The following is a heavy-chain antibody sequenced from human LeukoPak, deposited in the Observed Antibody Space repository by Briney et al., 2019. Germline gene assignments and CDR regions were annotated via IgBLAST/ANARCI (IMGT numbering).Heavy chain of an antibody. CDR2: IYYSGST. CDR3: ARRDSSGWWAFDY. J-gene: IGHJ4*02. CDR1: GGSISYYY. Sequence: LETLSLTCTVSGGSISYYYWSWIRQPPGKGLEWIGYIYYSGSTNYNPSLKSRVTISVDTSKSQFSLKLNSVTAADTAVYYCARRDSSGWWAFDYWGQGTLVTVSS. D-gene: IGHD6-19*01. V-gene: IGHV4-59*08.